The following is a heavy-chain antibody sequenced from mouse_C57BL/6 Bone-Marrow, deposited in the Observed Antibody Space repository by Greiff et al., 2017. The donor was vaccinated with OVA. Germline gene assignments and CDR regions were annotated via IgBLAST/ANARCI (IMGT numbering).Heavy chain of an antibody. CDR1: GYAFTNYL. CDR2: INPGSGDT. CDR3: AREKYDYEKNDFDY. D-gene: IGHD2-4*01. J-gene: IGHJ2*01. Sequence: QVQLQQSGAELVRPGTSVKVSCKASGYAFTNYLIEWVKQRPGQGLEWIGVINPGSGDTNYHEKFKGKATLTADKSSSTAYMQLSSLTSEDSAVYFCAREKYDYEKNDFDYWGQGTTLTVSS. V-gene: IGHV1-54*01.